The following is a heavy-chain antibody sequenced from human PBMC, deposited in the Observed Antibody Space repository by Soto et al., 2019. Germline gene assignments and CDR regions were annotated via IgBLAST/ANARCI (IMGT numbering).Heavy chain of an antibody. CDR2: IRYSGNT. CDR1: GASITDGAFY. D-gene: IGHD4-17*01. J-gene: IGHJ4*02. Sequence: QVHLQESGPGLVKPAQTLSLTCTVSGASITDGAFYWNWVRQHPEKGLEWIGYIRYSGNTYYSPSLKSRVIISLDTCKNQFSLMLRSVTDADTAIYYCARSNYGAYGAQPDHWGQGTPVTVSS. CDR3: ARSNYGAYGAQPDH. V-gene: IGHV4-31*03.